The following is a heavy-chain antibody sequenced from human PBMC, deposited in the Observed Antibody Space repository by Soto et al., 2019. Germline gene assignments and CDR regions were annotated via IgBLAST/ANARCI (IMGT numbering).Heavy chain of an antibody. Sequence: SETLSLTCTVSGGSISSSRYYWGWIRQPPVKGLEWIGSIYYSGSTYYNPSLKSRVTISVHTSKDQFSLQLSSVTAADTAVYYCARHKTDDGSGSYCLNWVDPSGQGTLVTVSS. V-gene: IGHV4-39*01. D-gene: IGHD3-10*01. CDR2: IYYSGST. J-gene: IGHJ5*02. CDR1: GGSISSSRYY. CDR3: ARHKTDDGSGSYCLNWVDP.